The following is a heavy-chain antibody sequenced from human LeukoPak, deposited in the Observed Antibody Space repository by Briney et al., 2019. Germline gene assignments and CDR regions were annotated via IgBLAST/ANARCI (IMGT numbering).Heavy chain of an antibody. CDR2: IYYSGST. Sequence: SETLSLTCTVSGGSISSSSYYWGWIRQPPGKGLEWIGTIYYSGSTYYNPSLKSRVTISLDTSKNQFSLKLSSVAAADTAVYYCVTGLRDVGELGSSFDYWGRGTLVTVSS. V-gene: IGHV4-39*07. D-gene: IGHD3-16*01. CDR1: GGSISSSSYY. J-gene: IGHJ4*02. CDR3: VTGLRDVGELGSSFDY.